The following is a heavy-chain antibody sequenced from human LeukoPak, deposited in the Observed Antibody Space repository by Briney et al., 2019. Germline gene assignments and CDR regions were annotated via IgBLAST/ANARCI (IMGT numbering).Heavy chain of an antibody. CDR2: INPNSGGT. V-gene: IGHV1-2*02. J-gene: IGHJ3*02. Sequence: GASVKVSCKASGHTFTGYYMHWVRQAPGQGLEWMGWINPNSGGTNYAQKFQGRVTMTRDTSISTAYMELSRLRSDDTAVYYCARDWGGFDAFDIWGQGTMVTVSS. CDR1: GHTFTGYY. CDR3: ARDWGGFDAFDI. D-gene: IGHD3-16*01.